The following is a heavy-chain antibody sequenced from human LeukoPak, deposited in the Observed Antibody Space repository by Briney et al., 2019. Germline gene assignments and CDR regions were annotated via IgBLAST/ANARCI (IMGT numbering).Heavy chain of an antibody. Sequence: GASLKISCKGSGYSFTSYWIGWVRQMPGKGLEWMGIIYPGDSDTRYSPSFQGQVTISADKSISTAYLQWSSLKASDTAMYYCARCYYDFWSGYYYFDYWGQGTLVTVSS. CDR3: ARCYYDFWSGYYYFDY. CDR2: IYPGDSDT. CDR1: GYSFTSYW. D-gene: IGHD3-3*01. V-gene: IGHV5-51*01. J-gene: IGHJ4*02.